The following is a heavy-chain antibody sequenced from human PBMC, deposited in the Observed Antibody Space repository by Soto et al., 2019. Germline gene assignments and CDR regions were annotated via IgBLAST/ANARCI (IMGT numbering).Heavy chain of an antibody. J-gene: IGHJ6*03. D-gene: IGHD3-10*01. CDR3: ARGVLLWFGELVVPRGPLHSDYYYYMDV. CDR2: IYYSGST. V-gene: IGHV4-59*01. CDR1: GGSISSYY. Sequence: SETLPLTCTVSGGSISSYYWSWIRQPPGKGLEWIGYIYYSGSTNYNPSLKSRVTISVDTSKNQFSLKLSSVTAADTAVYYCARGVLLWFGELVVPRGPLHSDYYYYMDVWGKGTTVTVSS.